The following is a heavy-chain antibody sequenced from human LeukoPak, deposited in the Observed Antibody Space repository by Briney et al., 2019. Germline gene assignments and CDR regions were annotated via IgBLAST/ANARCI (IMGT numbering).Heavy chain of an antibody. V-gene: IGHV1-8*03. J-gene: IGHJ5*02. CDR3: ARVRGITMVRGVRYNWFDP. CDR2: MNPNSGNT. CDR1: GYTFTSYD. Sequence: ASVKVSCKASGYTFTSYDINWVRQATGQGLEWMGWMNPNSGNTSYAQKFQGRVTITRNTSISTAYMELSSLRSEDTAVYYCARVRGITMVRGVRYNWFDPWGQGNLVTVSS. D-gene: IGHD3-10*01.